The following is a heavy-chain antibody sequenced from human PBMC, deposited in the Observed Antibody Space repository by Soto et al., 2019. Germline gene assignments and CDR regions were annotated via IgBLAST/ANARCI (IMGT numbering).Heavy chain of an antibody. V-gene: IGHV3-23*01. Sequence: GGSLRFSCAASGFTFSSYAMSWVRQAPGKGLEWVSAISGSGGSTYYADSVKGRFTISRDNSKNTLYLQMNSLRAEDTAVYYCAKVHRYYYDSSGPDYWGQGTLVTVSS. CDR2: ISGSGGST. J-gene: IGHJ4*02. CDR1: GFTFSSYA. CDR3: AKVHRYYYDSSGPDY. D-gene: IGHD3-22*01.